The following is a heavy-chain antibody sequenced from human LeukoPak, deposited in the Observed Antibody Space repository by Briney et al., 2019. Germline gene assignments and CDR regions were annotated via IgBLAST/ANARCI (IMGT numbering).Heavy chain of an antibody. V-gene: IGHV3-23*01. D-gene: IGHD3-10*01. CDR2: ISGSGGST. CDR1: GFTFSSYA. Sequence: PGGSLRLSCAASGFTFSSYAMSWVRQAPGKGLEWVSAISGSGGSTYYADSVKGRFTISRDNSKNTLYLQMNSLRAEDTAVYYCAKDLSSFSGMVRGLATNWGQGTLVTVSS. CDR3: AKDLSSFSGMVRGLATN. J-gene: IGHJ4*02.